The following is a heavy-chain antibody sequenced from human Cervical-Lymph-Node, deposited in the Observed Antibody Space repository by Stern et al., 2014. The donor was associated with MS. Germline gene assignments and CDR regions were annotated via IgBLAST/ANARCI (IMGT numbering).Heavy chain of an antibody. CDR1: GFTFSSYG. CDR3: ARDRGSGWYSPFLDY. CDR2: IWYDGSNK. V-gene: IGHV3-33*01. D-gene: IGHD6-19*01. Sequence: QVQLVQSGGGVVQPGRSLRLSCAASGFTFSSYGMHWVRQAPGKGLEWVAVIWYDGSNKYYADSVKGRFTISRDNSKNTLYLQMNSLRAEDTAVYYCARDRGSGWYSPFLDYWGQGTLVTVSS. J-gene: IGHJ4*02.